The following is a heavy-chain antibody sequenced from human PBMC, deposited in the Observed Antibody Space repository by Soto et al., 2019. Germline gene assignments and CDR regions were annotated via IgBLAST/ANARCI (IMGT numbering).Heavy chain of an antibody. CDR1: GYTFTGYY. CDR2: INPNSGGT. J-gene: IGHJ4*02. Sequence: QVQLVQSGAEVKKPGASVKVSCKASGYTFTGYYMHWVRQAPGQGLEWMGWINPNSGGTNYAQKFQGWVTMTRDTSISTAYMELSRLRSDDTAVYYCARGGYCSGGSGPDMTTVTAPFDYWGQGTLVTVSS. V-gene: IGHV1-2*04. CDR3: ARGGYCSGGSGPDMTTVTAPFDY. D-gene: IGHD2-15*01.